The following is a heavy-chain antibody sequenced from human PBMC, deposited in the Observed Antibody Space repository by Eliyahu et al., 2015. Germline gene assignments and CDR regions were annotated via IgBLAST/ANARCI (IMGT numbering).Heavy chain of an antibody. J-gene: IGHJ4*02. CDR2: IWHDGSDK. V-gene: IGHV3-33*01. Sequence: QVQLVESGGGVVQPGRSLRLSXXTSGFTFSSYGMHWVLQAPGRGLEWVAVIWHDGSDKYYVDSVKGRLTISKDNSNNALYLQMNSLRVEDTAVYYCARVASGWYADYWGQGTLVTVSS. CDR3: ARVASGWYADY. CDR1: GFTFSSYG. D-gene: IGHD6-19*01.